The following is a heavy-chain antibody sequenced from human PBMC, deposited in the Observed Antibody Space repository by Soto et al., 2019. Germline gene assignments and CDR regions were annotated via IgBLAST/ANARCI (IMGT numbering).Heavy chain of an antibody. V-gene: IGHV4-59*08. J-gene: IGHJ6*02. CDR1: ADSITNSY. CDR2: IYNSVST. D-gene: IGHD1-26*01. Sequence: SETLSLTYTLSADSITNSYWSLIRHPPGKDLDWIAFIYNSVSTNYNPSLKSRVTISVDTSKNQFSLKLSSVTAADTAVYYCARTGRWATQTIYGMDVWGRGTTVT. CDR3: ARTGRWATQTIYGMDV.